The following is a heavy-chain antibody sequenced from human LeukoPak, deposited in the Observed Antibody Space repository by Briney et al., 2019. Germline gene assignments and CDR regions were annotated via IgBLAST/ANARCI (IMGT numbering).Heavy chain of an antibody. Sequence: ASVKVSCKASGGTFSSYAISWVRQAPGQGLEWTGGIIPIFGTANYAQKFQGRVTITTDESTSTAYMELSSLRSEDTAVYYCARDHGYCSSTSCYHNWFDPWGQGTLVTVSS. V-gene: IGHV1-69*05. CDR2: IIPIFGTA. D-gene: IGHD2-2*03. J-gene: IGHJ5*02. CDR3: ARDHGYCSSTSCYHNWFDP. CDR1: GGTFSSYA.